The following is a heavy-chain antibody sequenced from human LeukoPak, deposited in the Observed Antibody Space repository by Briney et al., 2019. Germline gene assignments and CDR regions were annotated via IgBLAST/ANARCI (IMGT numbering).Heavy chain of an antibody. V-gene: IGHV4-39*07. CDR2: IYYSGST. CDR1: GVSISSSSYY. Sequence: SETLSLTCTVSGVSISSSSYYWGWLRQPPGKGLEWIGSIYYSGSTHYNPSFKSRVTISVDTSKNQFSLKLTSVTAADTAVYYCARDSRQRAYDFWSGPNWFDPWGQGTLVTVSS. D-gene: IGHD3-3*01. J-gene: IGHJ5*02. CDR3: ARDSRQRAYDFWSGPNWFDP.